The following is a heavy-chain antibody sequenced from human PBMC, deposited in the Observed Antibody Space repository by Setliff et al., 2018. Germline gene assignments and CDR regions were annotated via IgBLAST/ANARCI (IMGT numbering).Heavy chain of an antibody. CDR3: ARLPGYCNGGNCYGYYTFDI. J-gene: IGHJ3*02. CDR2: INYSGIT. V-gene: IGHV4-34*01. CDR1: GGPFSGYY. Sequence: SETLSLTCAVQGGPFSGYYWGWIRQPPGKGLEWIGSINYSGITYYSPSLKSRVIVSVDTSKNQFSLKLSSVTAADTAVYYCARLPGYCNGGNCYGYYTFDIWGQGTMVTVSS. D-gene: IGHD2-15*01.